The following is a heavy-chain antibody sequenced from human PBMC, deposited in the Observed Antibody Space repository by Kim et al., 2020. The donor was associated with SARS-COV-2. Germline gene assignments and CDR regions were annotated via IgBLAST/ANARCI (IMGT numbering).Heavy chain of an antibody. CDR1: GGSISSSYYY. CDR3: AMSYYDILTGHNWFDP. D-gene: IGHD3-9*01. Sequence: SETLSLTCTVSGGSISSSYYYWGWIRQPPGKGLDWIGTVYYSGTSYYNPSLKSRVTISVDTSENQFSLILTSVTAADTAVYYCAMSYYDILTGHNWFDP. V-gene: IGHV4-39*01. CDR2: VYYSGTS. J-gene: IGHJ5*02.